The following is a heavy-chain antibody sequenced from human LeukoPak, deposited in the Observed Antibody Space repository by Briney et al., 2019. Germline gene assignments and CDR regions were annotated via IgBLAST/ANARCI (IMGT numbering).Heavy chain of an antibody. CDR2: IYYSGGT. D-gene: IGHD6-19*01. J-gene: IGHJ4*02. V-gene: IGHV4-59*01. CDR3: AGHTYTGLGDY. CDR1: GGSISSYY. Sequence: KPSETLSLTCTVSGGSISSYYWSWIRQPPGKGLEWIGYIYYSGGTNYNPSLKSRVTISVDTSKNQFSLKLSSVTVADTAVYYCAGHTYTGLGDYWGQGTLVTVSS.